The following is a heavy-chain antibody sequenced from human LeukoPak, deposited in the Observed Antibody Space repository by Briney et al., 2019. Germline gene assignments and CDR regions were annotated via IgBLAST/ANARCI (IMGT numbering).Heavy chain of an antibody. CDR3: ARDPRSGDHYGMDV. CDR2: IYSGGST. D-gene: IGHD3-10*01. V-gene: IGHV3-53*01. CDR1: GFTVSTNY. J-gene: IGHJ6*02. Sequence: GSLRLSCAASGFTVSTNYMNWVRQAPGKGLEWVSVIYSGGSTYYADSVKGRFTISRDNSKNTLYLQMNSLRAEDTAVYYCARDPRSGDHYGMDVWGQGTTVTVSS.